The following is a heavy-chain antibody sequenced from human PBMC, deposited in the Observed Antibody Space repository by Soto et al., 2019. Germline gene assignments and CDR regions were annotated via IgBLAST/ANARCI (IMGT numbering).Heavy chain of an antibody. V-gene: IGHV6-1*01. CDR1: GASVASNTAA. CDR3: ARGVAGSGFGL. Sequence: SQTLSLTCAISGASVASNTAAWNWIRSSPSRGLEWLGRTYYRSNWRHDYAVSVKSRITVNQDTSKNHFSLQLHSVTPDDTAVYYCARGVAGSGFGLWGQGTLVTVSS. CDR2: TYYRSNWRH. J-gene: IGHJ4*02. D-gene: IGHD6-19*01.